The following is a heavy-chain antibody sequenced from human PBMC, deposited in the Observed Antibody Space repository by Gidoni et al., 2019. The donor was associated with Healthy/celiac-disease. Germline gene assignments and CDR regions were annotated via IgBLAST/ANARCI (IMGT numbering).Heavy chain of an antibody. D-gene: IGHD3-10*01. CDR1: GFTFSGYA. Sequence: EVQLVESGGGLVQPGGSLRPPCSASGFTFSGYAMHWVRQAPGKGLQFVSAVNSHGDNTFYADFAKGRFTISRDNSKNTLYLQMSSLRPEDTAVYYCVKDRVGSIPYYVDVWGKGTTVTVSS. CDR3: VKDRVGSIPYYVDV. J-gene: IGHJ6*03. V-gene: IGHV3-64D*06. CDR2: VNSHGDNT.